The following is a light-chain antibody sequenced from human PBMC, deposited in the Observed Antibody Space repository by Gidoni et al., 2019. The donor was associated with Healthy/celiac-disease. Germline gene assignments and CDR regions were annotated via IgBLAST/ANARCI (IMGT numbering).Light chain of an antibody. CDR3: QQYGSTPKYT. J-gene: IGKJ2*01. V-gene: IGKV3-20*01. Sequence: DIVLTQSPGTLSSSPGERATLSCRASQSVSSSYLAWYQQKPGQAPRLLIYGASSRATGIPDRCSGSGSWTDFTLTISRLEPEDFAVYYCQQYGSTPKYTFGQGTKLEIK. CDR1: QSVSSSY. CDR2: GAS.